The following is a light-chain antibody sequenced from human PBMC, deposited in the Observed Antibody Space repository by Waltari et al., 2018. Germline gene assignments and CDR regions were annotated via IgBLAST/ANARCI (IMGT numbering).Light chain of an antibody. J-gene: IGKJ4*01. V-gene: IGKV4-1*01. CDR1: QSVLYSSNNKNY. Sequence: DIVMTQSPDPLAVSLGERATINCKSSQSVLYSSNNKNYLAWYQQKQGQPPKLLIYWASTRESGVPDRFSGSGSGTDFTLTIRSLQAEDVAVYYCQQYYSTLTFGGGTKVEIK. CDR2: WAS. CDR3: QQYYSTLT.